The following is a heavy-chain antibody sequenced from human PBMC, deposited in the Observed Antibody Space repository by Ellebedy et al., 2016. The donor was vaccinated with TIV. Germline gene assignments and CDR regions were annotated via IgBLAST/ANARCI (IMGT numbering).Heavy chain of an antibody. CDR1: DVSISGHF. CDR2: MHSSGSP. V-gene: IGHV4-59*08. D-gene: IGHD3-3*01. J-gene: IGHJ4*02. CDR3: ARHAPSYDFWSSPGFDY. Sequence: MPSETLSLTCTVSDVSISGHFWSWIRQSPGKGLECIAYMHSSGSPNFNPSLKSRATISVDTSKNQFSLKLSPVTAADTALYYCARHAPSYDFWSSPGFDYWGQGTLLTVSS.